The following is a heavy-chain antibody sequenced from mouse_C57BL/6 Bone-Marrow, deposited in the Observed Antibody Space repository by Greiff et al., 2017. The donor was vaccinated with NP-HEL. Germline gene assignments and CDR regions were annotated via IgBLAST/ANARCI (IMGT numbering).Heavy chain of an antibody. D-gene: IGHD1-1*01. CDR2: IDPNSGGT. CDR1: GYTFTSYW. CDR3: ARYYDGSRGWYFDV. Sequence: VQLQQPGADLVKPGASVKLSCKASGYTFTSYWMHWVKQRPGRGLEWIGRIDPNSGGTKSNEKFKTKATLTVDKPSSTAYLQLSSLTSEDSAVYCCARYYDGSRGWYFDVWGEGTTVTVSS. V-gene: IGHV1-72*01. J-gene: IGHJ1*01.